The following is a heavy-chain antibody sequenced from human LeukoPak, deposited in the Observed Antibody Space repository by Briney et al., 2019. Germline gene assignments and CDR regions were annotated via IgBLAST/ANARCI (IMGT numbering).Heavy chain of an antibody. D-gene: IGHD3-22*01. CDR1: GFTFSSYA. CDR2: ISGSGGST. CDR3: AKDEPRRYYDSSGYAPFDH. V-gene: IGHV3-23*01. Sequence: GGSLRLSCAASGFTFSSYAMSWVRQAPGKGLEWDSAISGSGGSTYYADSVKGRFTISRDNSKNTLYLQMNSLRAEDTAVYYCAKDEPRRYYDSSGYAPFDHWGQGTLVTVSS. J-gene: IGHJ4*02.